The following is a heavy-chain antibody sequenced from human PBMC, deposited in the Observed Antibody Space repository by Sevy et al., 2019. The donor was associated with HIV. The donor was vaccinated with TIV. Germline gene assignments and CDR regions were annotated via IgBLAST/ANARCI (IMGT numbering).Heavy chain of an antibody. CDR2: IRTKTYGGTT. V-gene: IGHV3-49*03. D-gene: IGHD2-15*01. CDR3: SRAITHITLNRVVTPYYFDY. Sequence: GGSLRLSCTASGFTFGDYNINWLRQAPGKGLEWVGFIRTKTYGGTTEYAASVKGRFTISRDDSKSIAYLQMNNLKTEDTAVYYCSRAITHITLNRVVTPYYFDYWGQGTLVTVSS. J-gene: IGHJ4*02. CDR1: GFTFGDYN.